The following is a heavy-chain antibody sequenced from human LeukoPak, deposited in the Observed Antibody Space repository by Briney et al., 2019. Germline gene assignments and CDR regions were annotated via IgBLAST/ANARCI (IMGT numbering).Heavy chain of an antibody. CDR2: IKQDGSEK. CDR1: GFTFSSYA. D-gene: IGHD6-13*01. J-gene: IGHJ4*02. Sequence: GGSLRLSCAASGFTFSSYAMSWVRQAPGKGLEWVANIKQDGSEKYYVDSVKGRFTISRDNAKNSLYLQLNSLRAEDTAVYYCAREGITAAADYWGQGTLVTVSS. CDR3: AREGITAAADY. V-gene: IGHV3-7*01.